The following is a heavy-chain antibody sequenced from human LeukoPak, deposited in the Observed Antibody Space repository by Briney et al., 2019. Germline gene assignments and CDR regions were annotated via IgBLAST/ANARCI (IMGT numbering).Heavy chain of an antibody. Sequence: ASVKVSCKASGYTFTSYYMHWVRQAPGQGLEWMGIINPSGGSTSYAQKFQGRVTMTRDMSTSTVYMELSSLRSEDTAVYYCARGKGSWLVRLHDWLRPHPFDYWGQGTLVTVSS. CDR3: ARGKGSWLVRLHDWLRPHPFDY. CDR1: GYTFTSYY. V-gene: IGHV1-46*01. J-gene: IGHJ4*02. D-gene: IGHD3-9*01. CDR2: INPSGGST.